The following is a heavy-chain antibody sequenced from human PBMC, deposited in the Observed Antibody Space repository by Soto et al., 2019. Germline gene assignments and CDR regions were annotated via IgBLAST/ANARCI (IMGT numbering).Heavy chain of an antibody. CDR3: AMVDNYVTPTPQDV. D-gene: IGHD3-16*01. CDR1: GYIFVNYG. CDR2: ISPYTGNT. V-gene: IGHV1-18*01. J-gene: IGHJ6*02. Sequence: QVQLVQSGDEVKKPGASVKVSCKASGYIFVNYGIAWVRQAPGQGLEWMGWISPYTGNTHSASKVQGRLTMTTDTSTSTGYMDLGSLTSDDTAVYYWAMVDNYVTPTPQDVWGQGTTVTVSS.